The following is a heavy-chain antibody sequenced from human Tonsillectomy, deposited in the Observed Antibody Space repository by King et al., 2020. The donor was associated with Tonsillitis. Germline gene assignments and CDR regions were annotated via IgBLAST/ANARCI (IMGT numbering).Heavy chain of an antibody. D-gene: IGHD2-15*01. Sequence: EVQLVESGGGLAQPGGSLRLSCAVSGFTFRSYAMSWVRQAPGKGLEWVSGISGSDSSTYYADSVKGRFSISIANSKNTLYVEMNNLSAEDTAVYYCAKDLLQCSGGSCFNAFDIWGQGTMVTVSS. CDR2: ISGSDSST. CDR1: GFTFRSYA. V-gene: IGHV3-23*04. J-gene: IGHJ3*02. CDR3: AKDLLQCSGGSCFNAFDI.